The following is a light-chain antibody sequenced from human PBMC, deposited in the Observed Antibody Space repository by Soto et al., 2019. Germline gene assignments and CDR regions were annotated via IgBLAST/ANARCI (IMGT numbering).Light chain of an antibody. Sequence: QSVLTQPASVSASPGQSITISCTGTSSDVGAYNYVSWYQQHPGKAPKLMIYEVSNRPSGVSDRFSGSKSGNTASLTISGLQAEDEADYYCTSYAISNKAIFGGGTKLTVL. J-gene: IGLJ2*01. CDR2: EVS. CDR3: TSYAISNKAI. CDR1: SSDVGAYNY. V-gene: IGLV2-14*01.